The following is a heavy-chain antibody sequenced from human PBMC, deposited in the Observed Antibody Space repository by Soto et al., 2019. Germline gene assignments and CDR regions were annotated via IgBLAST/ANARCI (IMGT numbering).Heavy chain of an antibody. CDR3: AKETDY. Sequence: EVQLVESGGGLVQPGRSLRLSCAASGFTFDDYAMHWVRQAPGKGLEWVSGISWNSGSIGYVDSVKGRFTISRDNAKNSLYLQMNSLRAEDTALYYCAKETDYWGQGTLVTVSS. CDR2: ISWNSGSI. CDR1: GFTFDDYA. J-gene: IGHJ4*02. V-gene: IGHV3-9*01.